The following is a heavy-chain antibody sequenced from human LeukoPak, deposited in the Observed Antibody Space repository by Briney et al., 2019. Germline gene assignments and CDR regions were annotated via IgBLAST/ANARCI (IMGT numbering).Heavy chain of an antibody. Sequence: SETLSLTCTVSGGSISSSSYYWGWIRQPPGKGLEWIGSIYYSGSTYNNPSLKSRVTISVDTSKNQFSLKLSSVTAADTAVYYCARSFGELYPDAFDIWGQGTMVTVSS. CDR1: GGSISSSSYY. V-gene: IGHV4-39*07. CDR3: ARSFGELYPDAFDI. CDR2: IYYSGST. J-gene: IGHJ3*02. D-gene: IGHD3-10*01.